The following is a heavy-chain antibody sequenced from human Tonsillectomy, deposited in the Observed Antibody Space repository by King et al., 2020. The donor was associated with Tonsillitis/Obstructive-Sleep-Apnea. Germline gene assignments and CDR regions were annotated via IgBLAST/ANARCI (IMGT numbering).Heavy chain of an antibody. Sequence: QVQLVESGGGVVQPGRSLRLSCAASGFTFSSYAMHWVRQAPGRGLEWVAVISSDGNNKYYADSVKGRFTISRDNSKNTVYLQMNSLRAEDTAVYYCARVDTMIVVVTYFDYWGQGTLVTVPA. CDR2: ISSDGNNK. CDR3: ARVDTMIVVVTYFDY. J-gene: IGHJ4*02. V-gene: IGHV3-30*04. D-gene: IGHD3-22*01. CDR1: GFTFSSYA.